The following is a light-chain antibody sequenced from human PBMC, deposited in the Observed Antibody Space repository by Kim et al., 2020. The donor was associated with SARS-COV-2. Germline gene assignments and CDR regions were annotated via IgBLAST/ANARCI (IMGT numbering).Light chain of an antibody. J-gene: IGKJ4*01. CDR1: QNIDSKY. V-gene: IGKV3-20*01. CDR2: SSS. CDR3: QQYGGH. Sequence: EIVLTQSPGTLSLSPGEGATLSCRASQNIDSKYIAWYQQRPGQTPRLLLYSSSNRATGIPDRFSGSGSVTDFTLSISRLEPDDFAVYYCQQYGGHFGGGTKVDIK.